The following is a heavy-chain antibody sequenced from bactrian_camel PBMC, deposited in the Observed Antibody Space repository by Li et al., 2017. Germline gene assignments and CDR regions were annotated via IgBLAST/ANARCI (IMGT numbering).Heavy chain of an antibody. V-gene: IGHV3S35*01. Sequence: VQLVESGGGSVQAGGSLRLACAASPSEYTNRREVMGWFRQPPGKEREGVARIATGSDNTYYADSVKGRFTISQDNAKYSVYLQMNNLKPEDTATYACAASLPPPQRSDYDAECSDFGLWGQGTQVTVS. CDR2: IATGSDNT. J-gene: IGHJ4*01. CDR1: EYTNRREV. CDR3: AASLPPPQRSDYDAECSDFGL. D-gene: IGHD4*01.